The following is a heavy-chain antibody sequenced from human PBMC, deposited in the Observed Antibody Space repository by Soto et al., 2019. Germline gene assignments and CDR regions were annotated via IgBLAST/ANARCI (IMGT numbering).Heavy chain of an antibody. J-gene: IGHJ6*02. CDR3: ARSPNYYYYGLDV. Sequence: SETMPLTCTFSSGSVSIGTYFLRLILQSPGKGLEWIAYIYYSGSTNYNPSLQRRSTISVDTSKSQVSLTLTYVTAADAAVYYCARSPNYYYYGLDVWGQGTTVTVS. CDR1: SGSVSIGTYF. V-gene: IGHV4-61*01. CDR2: IYYSGST.